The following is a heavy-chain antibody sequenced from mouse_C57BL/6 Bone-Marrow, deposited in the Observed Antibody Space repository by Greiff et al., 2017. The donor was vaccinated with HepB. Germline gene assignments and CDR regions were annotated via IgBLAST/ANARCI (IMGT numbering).Heavy chain of an antibody. V-gene: IGHV5-4*01. J-gene: IGHJ3*01. D-gene: IGHD2-5*01. CDR1: GFTFSSYA. Sequence: EVQVVESGGGLVKPGGSLKLSCAASGFTFSSYAMSWVRQTPEKRLEWVATISDGGSYTYYPDNVKGRFTISRDNAKNNLYLQMSHLKSEDTAMYYCARDGHSHSNYGGQGTLVTASA. CDR2: ISDGGSYT. CDR3: ARDGHSHSNY.